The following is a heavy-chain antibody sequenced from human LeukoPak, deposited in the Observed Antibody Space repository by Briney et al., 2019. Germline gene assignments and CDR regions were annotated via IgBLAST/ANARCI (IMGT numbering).Heavy chain of an antibody. D-gene: IGHD3-3*01. V-gene: IGHV4-39*07. CDR2: IYYSGST. J-gene: IGHJ4*02. Sequence: SETLSLTCTVSGGSISSSSYYWGWIRQPPGKGLEWIGSIYYSGSTYYNPSLKSRVTISVDTSKNQFSLKLSSVTAADTAVYYCARDKTFEVVNYFDYWGQGTLVTVSS. CDR1: GGSISSSSYY. CDR3: ARDKTFEVVNYFDY.